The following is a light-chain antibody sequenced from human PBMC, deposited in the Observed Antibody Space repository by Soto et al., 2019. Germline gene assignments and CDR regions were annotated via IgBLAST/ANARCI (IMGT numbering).Light chain of an antibody. CDR1: SSDVGGYNY. V-gene: IGLV2-14*01. J-gene: IGLJ1*01. CDR2: DVS. CDR3: SSYTSSSTF. Sequence: QSVLTQPASVSGSPGQSITISCTGTSSDVGGYNYVSWYRQHPGKAPKLMIYDVSNRPSGVSNRFSGSKSGNTASLTISGLQAEDEADYYCSSYTSSSTFFGTGTKVTVL.